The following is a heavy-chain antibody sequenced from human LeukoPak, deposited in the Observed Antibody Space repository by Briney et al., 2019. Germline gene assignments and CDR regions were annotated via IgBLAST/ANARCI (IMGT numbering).Heavy chain of an antibody. Sequence: GGSLRLSCAASGFTFSDHYMDWARQAPGKGLEWIGRIRDKANSYPTAYAASVKGRFTISSDDSKNSVYLQMNSLKTEDTAVYYCARPNPHFDYWGRGTLVTVSS. CDR3: ARPNPHFDY. D-gene: IGHD1-14*01. V-gene: IGHV3-72*01. CDR1: GFTFSDHY. J-gene: IGHJ4*02. CDR2: IRDKANSYPT.